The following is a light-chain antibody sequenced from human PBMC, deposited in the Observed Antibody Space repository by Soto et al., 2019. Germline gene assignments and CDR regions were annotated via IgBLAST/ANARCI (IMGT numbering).Light chain of an antibody. CDR1: RSVDRSY. V-gene: IGKV3-20*01. J-gene: IGKJ1*01. CDR3: QQYGSSRT. Sequence: ENVLTQSPGTLSLFPGERATLSCRASRSVDRSYLAWYQQKPGQAPRLLIYAASSRATGIPDRFSGSASGTDFTLTISRLEPVDFAVYYCQQYGSSRTFGQGTRVEIK. CDR2: AAS.